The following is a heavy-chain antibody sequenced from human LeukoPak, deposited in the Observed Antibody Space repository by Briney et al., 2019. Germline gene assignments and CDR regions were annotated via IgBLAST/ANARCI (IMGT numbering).Heavy chain of an antibody. CDR3: ARDESGGYYVY. CDR2: IKQDGSMT. D-gene: IGHD4-23*01. J-gene: IGHJ4*02. V-gene: IGHV3-7*01. CDR1: GFTFSNYW. Sequence: GGSLSFSCAVSGFTFSNYWMSWVRQAPGRGLEWVANIKQDGSMTQYADSVRGRFTVSRDNAKSSVYLQMSSLKAEDSAIYYCARDESGGYYVYWGQGTLVTVSS.